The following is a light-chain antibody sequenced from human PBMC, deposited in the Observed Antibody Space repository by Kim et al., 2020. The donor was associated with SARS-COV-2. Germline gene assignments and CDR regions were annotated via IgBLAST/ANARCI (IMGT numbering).Light chain of an antibody. Sequence: PGQRVTISCSGSRSNIGSNYVYWYQQLPGTAPKLLIYRNNQRPSGVPDRFSGSKSGTSASLAISGLRSEDEADYYCAAWDDSLRVFGTGTKVTVL. J-gene: IGLJ1*01. CDR2: RNN. CDR3: AAWDDSLRV. V-gene: IGLV1-47*01. CDR1: RSNIGSNY.